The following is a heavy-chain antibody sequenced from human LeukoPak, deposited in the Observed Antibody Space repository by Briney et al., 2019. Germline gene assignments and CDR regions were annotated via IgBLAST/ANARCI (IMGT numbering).Heavy chain of an antibody. J-gene: IGHJ4*02. CDR1: GFTFSSYG. V-gene: IGHV3-30*02. CDR2: IRYDGSNK. CDR3: AKDHYYYDSSGYYS. Sequence: TGGSLRLSCAASGFTFSSYGMHWVRQAPGKGLEWVAFIRYDGSNKYYADSVKGRFTISRDNSKNTLYLQMNSLRAEDTAVYYCAKDHYYYDSSGYYSWGQGTLVTVSS. D-gene: IGHD3-22*01.